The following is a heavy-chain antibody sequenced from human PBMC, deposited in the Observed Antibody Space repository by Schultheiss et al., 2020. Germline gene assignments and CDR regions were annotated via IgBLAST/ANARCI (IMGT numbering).Heavy chain of an antibody. CDR2: ISHDGSNK. CDR3: ARGRWAYDSRDYFNY. V-gene: IGHV3-30*01. D-gene: IGHD3-22*01. CDR1: GFTFRDYA. J-gene: IGHJ4*02. Sequence: GGSLRLSGAASGFTFRDYAMHWVRQAPGKGLEWVALISHDGSNKDYADSVKGRFTISRDYSKNTLYLQMNSLRAEDTAVYYCARGRWAYDSRDYFNYWGQGTLVTVSS.